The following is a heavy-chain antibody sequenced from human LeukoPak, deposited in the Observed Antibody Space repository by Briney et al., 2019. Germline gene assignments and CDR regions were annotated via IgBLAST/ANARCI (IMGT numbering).Heavy chain of an antibody. J-gene: IGHJ4*02. Sequence: PGGSLRLSCAASGFTFSSYWMSWVRQAPGKGLEWVANIKRDGSEKYYVDSVKGRFTISRDNAKNSLYLQMNSLRAEDTAVYYCARSGSSGYLDYWGQGTLVTVSS. CDR3: ARSGSSGYLDY. CDR2: IKRDGSEK. V-gene: IGHV3-7*01. CDR1: GFTFSSYW. D-gene: IGHD3-22*01.